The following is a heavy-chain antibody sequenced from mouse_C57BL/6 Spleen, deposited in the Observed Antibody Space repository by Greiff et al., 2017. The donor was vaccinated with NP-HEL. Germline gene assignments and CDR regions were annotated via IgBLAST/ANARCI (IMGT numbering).Heavy chain of an antibody. D-gene: IGHD2-2*01. CDR1: GYTFTSYT. CDR3: ARGEELWLRRAFAY. Sequence: VQLQESGAELARPGASVKMSCKASGYTFTSYTMHWVKQRPGQGLEWIGYINPSSGYTKYNQKFKDKATLTADKSSSTAYMQLSSLTSEDSAVYYCARGEELWLRRAFAYWGQGTLVTVSA. J-gene: IGHJ3*01. V-gene: IGHV1-4*01. CDR2: INPSSGYT.